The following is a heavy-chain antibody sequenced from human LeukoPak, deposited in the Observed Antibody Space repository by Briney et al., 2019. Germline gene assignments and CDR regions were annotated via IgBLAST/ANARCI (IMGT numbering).Heavy chain of an antibody. Sequence: GESLTLSCAVSGFTFSSYAMSWVRHAQEQGQEWVSAISGSGGSTYYADSVKGRFTISRDNSKNTLYLQMNSLRAEDTAVYYCAKVSCLAVAGNYYFEYWGQRALVTVSS. CDR1: GFTFSSYA. CDR2: ISGSGGST. V-gene: IGHV3-23*01. CDR3: AKVSCLAVAGNYYFEY. J-gene: IGHJ4*02. D-gene: IGHD6-19*01.